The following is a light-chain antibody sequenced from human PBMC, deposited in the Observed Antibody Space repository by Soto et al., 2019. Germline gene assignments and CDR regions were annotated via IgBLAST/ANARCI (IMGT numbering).Light chain of an antibody. Sequence: QPVLTQSPSASASLGASVKLTCTLSSGHSSYAIAWHQQQPEKGPRYLMKLNSDGSHSKGDEIPDRFSGSSSGAERYLTISSLQSEDEADYYCQTWGTGIRVFGGGTKVTV. V-gene: IGLV4-69*01. CDR1: SGHSSYA. CDR2: LNSDGSH. CDR3: QTWGTGIRV. J-gene: IGLJ3*02.